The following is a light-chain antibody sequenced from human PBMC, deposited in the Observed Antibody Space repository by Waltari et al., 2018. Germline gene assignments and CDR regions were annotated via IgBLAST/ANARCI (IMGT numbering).Light chain of an antibody. V-gene: IGKV1-39*01. J-gene: IGKJ4*01. CDR2: RAS. CDR1: QGIGNN. CDR3: QHGYGTPLT. Sequence: DIQMTQSPSSLSASVGDRVTITCQASQGIGNNLNWYQQKPGKAPKLLIYRASSLQSGVPSRFSGSGSGTDFTLTISLQPEDFATYYCQHGYGTPLTFGGGTKVEIK.